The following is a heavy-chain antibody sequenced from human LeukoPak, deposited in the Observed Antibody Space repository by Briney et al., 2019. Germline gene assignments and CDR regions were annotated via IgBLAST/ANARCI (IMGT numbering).Heavy chain of an antibody. V-gene: IGHV4-34*01. Sequence: PSETLSLTCAVYGGSFSGYYWSWIRQPPGKGLEWIGEISHSGTANYNPSLKSRITISLDTSKNQFSLRVNSVTAADTAVYYCARLFRLSVRGNVGRIAVTGHDDYWGQGTLVTVSS. J-gene: IGHJ4*02. CDR2: ISHSGTA. CDR3: ARLFRLSVRGNVGRIAVTGHDDY. D-gene: IGHD6-19*01. CDR1: GGSFSGYY.